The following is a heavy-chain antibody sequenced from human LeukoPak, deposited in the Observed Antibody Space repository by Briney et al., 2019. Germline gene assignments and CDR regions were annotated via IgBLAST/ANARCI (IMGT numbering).Heavy chain of an antibody. J-gene: IGHJ4*02. CDR1: GGSFSGYY. CDR3: ARRTANWESLY. Sequence: SETLSLTCAVYGGSFSGYYWSWIRQPPGKGLEWIGEINHSGSTNYNPSLKSRVTISVDTSKNQFSLKLSSVTAADTAVYYCARRTANWESLYWGQGTLVTVSS. V-gene: IGHV4-34*01. D-gene: IGHD7-27*01. CDR2: INHSGST.